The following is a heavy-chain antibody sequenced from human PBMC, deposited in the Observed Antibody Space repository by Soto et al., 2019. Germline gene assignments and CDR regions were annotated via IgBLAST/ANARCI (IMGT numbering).Heavy chain of an antibody. J-gene: IGHJ5*01. CDR2: INPGSGYT. D-gene: IGHD3-16*01. Sequence: QLVQSGAEVTKPGAAVRVSCKASGRTFTRFYIQWLRQAPGQGLEWMGMINPGSGYTIPAEKFQGRVTMTSDTSTSTFHMDLSSLTFEDTAIYYCAREGALIEEIPRGWFDSWGQGTLVTVSS. CDR3: AREGALIEEIPRGWFDS. CDR1: GRTFTRFY. V-gene: IGHV1-46*01.